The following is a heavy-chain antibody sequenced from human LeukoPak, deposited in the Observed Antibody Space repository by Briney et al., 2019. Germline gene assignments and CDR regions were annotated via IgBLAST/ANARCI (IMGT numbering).Heavy chain of an antibody. J-gene: IGHJ3*02. D-gene: IGHD1-26*01. CDR1: GFTFSTFS. V-gene: IGHV3-21*06. Sequence: PGGSLRLSCAASGFTFSTFSMNWVRQAPGKGLEWVSTIRSSTDDVYYADSVKGRFTISRDNAKNSLYLQMNSLRVDDTAVYYCARPMGATALSAFDIWGQGTMVTVS. CDR2: IRSSTDDV. CDR3: ARPMGATALSAFDI.